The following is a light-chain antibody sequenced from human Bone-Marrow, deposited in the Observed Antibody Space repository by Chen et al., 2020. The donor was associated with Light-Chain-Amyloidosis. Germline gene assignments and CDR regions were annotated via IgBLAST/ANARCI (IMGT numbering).Light chain of an antibody. J-gene: IGKJ1*01. V-gene: IGKV3-15*01. Sequence: VMTQSPVALSVSPGATATLSCRASQSIRGNLAWYQQRPGQAPRLLLYGASARATGIPARFSGSGFETDFTLTISTIQSEDFAVYYCQQYNNWPLTFGQGTRVDIK. CDR1: QSIRGN. CDR3: QQYNNWPLT. CDR2: GAS.